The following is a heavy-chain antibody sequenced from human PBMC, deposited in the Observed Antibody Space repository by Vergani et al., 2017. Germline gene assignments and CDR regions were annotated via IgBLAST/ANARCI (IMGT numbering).Heavy chain of an antibody. CDR3: ARKITIFGVATPYFDY. J-gene: IGHJ4*02. V-gene: IGHV4-39*07. D-gene: IGHD3-3*01. CDR2: IYYSGST. Sequence: QLQLQESGPGLVKPSETLSLTCTVSGGSISSSSYYWGWIRQPPGKGLEWIGSIYYSGSTYYNPSLKSRVTISVDTSKNQFSLKLSSVTAADTAVYYCARKITIFGVATPYFDYWGQGTLVTVSS. CDR1: GGSISSSSYY.